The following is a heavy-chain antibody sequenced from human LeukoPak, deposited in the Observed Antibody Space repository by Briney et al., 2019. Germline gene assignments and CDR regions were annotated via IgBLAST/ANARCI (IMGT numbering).Heavy chain of an antibody. D-gene: IGHD2-2*01. CDR2: IYYSGST. CDR1: GGSISSSSYY. CDR3: ASIVVPAAKYYFMDV. V-gene: IGHV4-39*01. Sequence: SETLSLTCTVSGGSISSSSYYLGWIRQPPGKGLEWIGSIYYSGSTYYNPSLKSRVTMSVDTSKNQFSLKLSSVTAADTAVYYCASIVVPAAKYYFMDVWGTGTTVTVSS. J-gene: IGHJ6*03.